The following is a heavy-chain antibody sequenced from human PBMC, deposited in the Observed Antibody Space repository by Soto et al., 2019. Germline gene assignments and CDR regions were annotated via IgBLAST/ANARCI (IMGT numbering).Heavy chain of an antibody. Sequence: QVQLVQSGAEVKKPGSSVKVSCKASGGTFSSYASSWVRQAPGQGLEWMGGSIPIFGTAHYAQKFQGRVTITADQSTSTAYMELSRLRSEDTAVYYCARVYESCLLEEVATAMVCGAFDIWGQGTMVTVSS. CDR1: GGTFSSYA. CDR2: SIPIFGTA. D-gene: IGHD5-18*01. V-gene: IGHV1-69*01. J-gene: IGHJ3*02. CDR3: ARVYESCLLEEVATAMVCGAFDI.